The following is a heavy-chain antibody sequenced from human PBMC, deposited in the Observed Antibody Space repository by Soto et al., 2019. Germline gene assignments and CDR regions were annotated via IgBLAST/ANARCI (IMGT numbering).Heavy chain of an antibody. Sequence: SGTPSLTCTVSGGSISXXFWRWIRQPPGKGLEWIGYIYYSGSTNYNPSLKSRVTISVDTSKNQFSLKLTSVTAADTAVYYCARGTYNWFDPWCQGTLVTVS. CDR3: ARGTYNWFDP. V-gene: IGHV4-59*01. CDR2: IYYSGST. CDR1: GGSISXXF. J-gene: IGHJ5*02.